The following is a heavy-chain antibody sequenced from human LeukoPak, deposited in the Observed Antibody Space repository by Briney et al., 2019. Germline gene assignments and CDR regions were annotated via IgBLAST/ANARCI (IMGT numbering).Heavy chain of an antibody. CDR1: GFTFSSYA. Sequence: GGSPRLSCAASGFTFSSYAMSWVRQAPGKGLERVSGITTSGVNTYYADSVKGRFTISRDNSKGTLFLQMSDLRAEDTAIYYCAKSQYTGNYHFDNWGQGTLVTVSS. V-gene: IGHV3-23*01. J-gene: IGHJ4*02. D-gene: IGHD1-1*01. CDR2: ITTSGVNT. CDR3: AKSQYTGNYHFDN.